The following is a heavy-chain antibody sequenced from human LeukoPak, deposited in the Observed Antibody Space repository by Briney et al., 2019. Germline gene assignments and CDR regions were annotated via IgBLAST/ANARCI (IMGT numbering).Heavy chain of an antibody. Sequence: SETLSLTCTVSGGSISSYYWSWIRQPAGKGLEWIGRIYTSGSTNYNPSLKSRVTMSVDTSKNQFSLKLSSVTAADTAVYYCARDKGPVGKLGPYDAFDIWGQGTMVTVSS. CDR3: ARDKGPVGKLGPYDAFDI. CDR2: IYTSGST. D-gene: IGHD7-27*01. J-gene: IGHJ3*02. CDR1: GGSISSYY. V-gene: IGHV4-4*07.